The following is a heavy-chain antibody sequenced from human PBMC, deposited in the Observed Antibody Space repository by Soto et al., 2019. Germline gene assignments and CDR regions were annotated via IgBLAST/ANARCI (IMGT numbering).Heavy chain of an antibody. CDR2: INPSGGST. CDR1: GYTFTSYY. Sequence: ASVKVSCKASGYTFTSYYMHWVRQAPGQGLEWMGIINPSGGSTSYAQKFQGRVTMTRDTSTSTVYMELSSLRSEDTAVYYCARDGGAAAGSTANWFEPWGQGTLVTGSS. J-gene: IGHJ5*02. CDR3: ARDGGAAAGSTANWFEP. V-gene: IGHV1-46*01. D-gene: IGHD6-13*01.